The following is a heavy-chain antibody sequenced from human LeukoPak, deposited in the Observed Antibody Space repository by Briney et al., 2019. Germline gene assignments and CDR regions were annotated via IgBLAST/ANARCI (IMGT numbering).Heavy chain of an antibody. V-gene: IGHV4-39*01. CDR2: IHYSGGT. Sequence: PSETLSLTCTVSGGSISSSSHYWGWIRQPPGKGLEWIASIHYSGGTNYNPSLKSRVTISVDTSKNQVSLKLSSATAADTAVYYCAKHESLIAFDIWGQGTMVTVSS. CDR1: GGSISSSSHY. J-gene: IGHJ3*02. CDR3: AKHESLIAFDI.